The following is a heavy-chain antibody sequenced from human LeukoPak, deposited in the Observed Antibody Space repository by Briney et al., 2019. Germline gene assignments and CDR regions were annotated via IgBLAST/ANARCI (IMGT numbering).Heavy chain of an antibody. Sequence: SETLSLTCTVSGGSISSSDYYWGWIRQPPGKELEWIGSIFYSGSTYYNPSLKSPVTISADMSKNYFSLRLSSVTAADTATYYCARHRRYYGSGSYYSDFDSWGQGILVTVSS. J-gene: IGHJ4*02. CDR1: GGSISSSDYY. V-gene: IGHV4-39*01. CDR2: IFYSGST. D-gene: IGHD3-10*01. CDR3: ARHRRYYGSGSYYSDFDS.